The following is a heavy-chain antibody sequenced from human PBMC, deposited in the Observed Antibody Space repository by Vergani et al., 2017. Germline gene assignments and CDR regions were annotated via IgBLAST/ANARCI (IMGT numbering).Heavy chain of an antibody. D-gene: IGHD6-19*01. Sequence: EVQLLESGGGLVQPGGSLRLSCAASGFTFSSSAMSWVRQAPGKGLEWVSTISGSGGSTYYGDSAKGRSTISRDNSKNTLYLQMNSLRAEDTAIYYCAHSGSSGWYEVPERHYYYYGMDVWGQGTTVTVSS. CDR2: ISGSGGST. CDR3: AHSGSSGWYEVPERHYYYYGMDV. CDR1: GFTFSSSA. V-gene: IGHV3-23*01. J-gene: IGHJ6*02.